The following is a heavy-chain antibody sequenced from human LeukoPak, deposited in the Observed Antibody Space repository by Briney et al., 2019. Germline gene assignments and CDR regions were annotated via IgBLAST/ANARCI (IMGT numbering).Heavy chain of an antibody. CDR3: ARGIVLTLYATFDY. J-gene: IGHJ4*02. CDR2: INHSGGT. V-gene: IGHV4-34*01. D-gene: IGHD2-8*01. CDR1: GGSFSGYY. Sequence: SGTLSLTCTVYGGSFSGYYWTWIRQPPGKGLEWIGEINHSGGTNYNPSLKSRVTISVDTSRNQFSLKLNSVTDADTAVYYCARGIVLTLYATFDYWGQGTLVTVSS.